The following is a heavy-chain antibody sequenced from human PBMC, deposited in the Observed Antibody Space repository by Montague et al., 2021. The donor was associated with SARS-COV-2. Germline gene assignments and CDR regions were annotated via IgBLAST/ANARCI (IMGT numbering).Heavy chain of an antibody. CDR1: GGSISSSSYF. V-gene: IGHV4-39*01. D-gene: IGHD6-13*01. CDR3: AGAFMAAAGTTSFDY. CDR2: IYYSGST. Sequence: SETLSLTCSVSGGSISSSSYFWGWIRQPPGKGLEGIGSIYYSGSTYYNPSLKSRVTISVDTSKNQFSLKLRSVTAADTAVYYCAGAFMAAAGTTSFDYWGQGTLVTVSS. J-gene: IGHJ4*02.